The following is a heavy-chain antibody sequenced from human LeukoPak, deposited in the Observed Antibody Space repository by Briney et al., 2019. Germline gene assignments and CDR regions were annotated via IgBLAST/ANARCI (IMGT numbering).Heavy chain of an antibody. CDR1: GGSFSGYY. D-gene: IGHD3-3*01. CDR3: ARHDITIFGVVIDY. V-gene: IGHV4-34*01. CDR2: INHSGST. Sequence: SETLSLTCAVYGGSFSGYYWSWIRQPPGKGLEWIGEINHSGSTNYNPSLKSRVTISVDTSKNQFSLKLSSVTAADTAVYYCARHDITIFGVVIDYWGQGTLVTVSS. J-gene: IGHJ4*02.